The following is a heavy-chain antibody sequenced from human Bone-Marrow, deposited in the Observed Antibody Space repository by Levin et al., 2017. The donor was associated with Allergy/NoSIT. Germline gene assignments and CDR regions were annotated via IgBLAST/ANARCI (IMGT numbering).Heavy chain of an antibody. V-gene: IGHV3-23*01. CDR1: GFNFDNCA. CDR3: AKDLAGSGATFWNDFDD. CDR2: IIPPRGHP. Sequence: ASVKVSCAASGFNFDNCACYWVRQAPGKGLEWVAAIIPPRGHPASADSVRGRFTIYRDSFKNTLYLQMSSLRAEDTATYYCAKDLAGSGATFWNDFDDGGHGTRVTVSS. J-gene: IGHJ4*01. D-gene: IGHD1-1*01.